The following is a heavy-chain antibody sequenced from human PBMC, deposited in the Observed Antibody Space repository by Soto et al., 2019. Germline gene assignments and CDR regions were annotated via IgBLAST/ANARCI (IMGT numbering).Heavy chain of an antibody. Sequence: GGSLRLSCAASGFTFSSYGMHWVRQAPGKGLEWVAVIWYDGSNKYYADSVKGRFTISRDNSKNTLYLQMNSLRAEDTAVYYCARGRYYDFWSGYYPDYFDYWGQGTLVTVSS. D-gene: IGHD3-3*01. CDR2: IWYDGSNK. CDR1: GFTFSSYG. J-gene: IGHJ4*02. CDR3: ARGRYYDFWSGYYPDYFDY. V-gene: IGHV3-33*01.